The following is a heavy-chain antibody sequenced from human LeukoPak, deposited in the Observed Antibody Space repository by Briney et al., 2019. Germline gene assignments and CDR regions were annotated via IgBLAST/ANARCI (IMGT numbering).Heavy chain of an antibody. CDR3: ASSEGIYSSSWYSAVPFDY. D-gene: IGHD6-13*01. CDR1: GYTFTSYA. Sequence: ASVKVSCKASGYTFTSYAMDWVRQAPGQGLEWMGWINTNTGNPTYAQGFTGRFVFSLDTSVSTAYLQISSLKAEDTAVYYCASSEGIYSSSWYSAVPFDYWGQGTLVTVSS. CDR2: INTNTGNP. J-gene: IGHJ4*02. V-gene: IGHV7-4-1*02.